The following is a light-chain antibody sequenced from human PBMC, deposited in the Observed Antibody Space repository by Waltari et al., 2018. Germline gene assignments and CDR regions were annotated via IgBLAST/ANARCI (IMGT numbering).Light chain of an antibody. CDR2: DNN. CDR1: SSNIGNYF. Sequence: QSVLTQPPSVSAAPGQKVTISCSGSSSNIGNYFVSWYHQLPGATPKRLIYDNNKRPSGIPDRFSASKSGTSATLDITGLQIWDEADYYCATWDNSLTAVVFGGGTKLTVL. V-gene: IGLV1-51*01. CDR3: ATWDNSLTAVV. J-gene: IGLJ2*01.